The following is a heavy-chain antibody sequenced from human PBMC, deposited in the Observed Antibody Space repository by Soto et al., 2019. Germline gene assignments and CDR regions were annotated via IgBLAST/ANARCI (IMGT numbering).Heavy chain of an antibody. Sequence: EVQLVESGGGLVQPGRSLRLSCAASGFTFDDYAMHWVRQAPGKGLEWVSGISWNSGSIGYADSVKGRFTISRDNAKNSLYLQMNSLRAEDTALYYCANLPRSIFGVVGLGKNDAFDIWGQGTMVTVSS. V-gene: IGHV3-9*01. CDR2: ISWNSGSI. D-gene: IGHD3-3*01. CDR3: ANLPRSIFGVVGLGKNDAFDI. CDR1: GFTFDDYA. J-gene: IGHJ3*02.